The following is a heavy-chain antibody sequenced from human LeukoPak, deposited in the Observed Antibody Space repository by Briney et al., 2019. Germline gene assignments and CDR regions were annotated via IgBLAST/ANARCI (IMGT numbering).Heavy chain of an antibody. Sequence: GGSLRLSCEASGFTVSSTHMAWVRQAPGKGLEWVSVTYTGGNSYYAGSVQGRFIISRDISKNTLYLQMNNLRAEDSALYYCARGGRGSAAVVAPRSFDIWGQGTMVTVSS. J-gene: IGHJ3*02. D-gene: IGHD3-22*01. CDR2: TYTGGNS. CDR3: ARGGRGSAAVVAPRSFDI. V-gene: IGHV3-53*01. CDR1: GFTVSSTH.